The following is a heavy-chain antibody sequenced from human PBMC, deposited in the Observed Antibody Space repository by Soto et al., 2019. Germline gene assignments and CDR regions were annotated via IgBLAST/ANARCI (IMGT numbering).Heavy chain of an antibody. J-gene: IGHJ5*02. Sequence: QVQLVQSGDEVKKTGASVKVSCRASGYTLTNYGISWVRQAPGQGLFWMGWISGHNGNTLYPQNVQGRLTLAIDTATNTAYMVLMSLKSDDAAMYYCVRDWQLSPWGQGTLVTVSS. CDR1: GYTLTNYG. CDR3: VRDWQLSP. V-gene: IGHV1-18*01. CDR2: ISGHNGNT. D-gene: IGHD1-1*01.